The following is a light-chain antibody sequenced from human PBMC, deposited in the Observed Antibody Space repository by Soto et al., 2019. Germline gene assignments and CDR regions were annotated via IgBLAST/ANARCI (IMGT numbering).Light chain of an antibody. CDR3: QQLRSYPST. CDR1: QDISSY. J-gene: IGKJ4*01. CDR2: AAS. V-gene: IGKV1-9*01. Sequence: IQVTQSPSSLSASVGDRVTITCRASQDISSYLAWYQQKPGKAPTLLIYAASTLQSGVPSRFSGSGFGTDFTLTISSRLAEDFASYYCQQLRSYPSTFGGGTKVEIK.